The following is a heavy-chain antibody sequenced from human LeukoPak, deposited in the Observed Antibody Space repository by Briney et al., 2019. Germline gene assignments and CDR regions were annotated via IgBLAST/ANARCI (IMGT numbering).Heavy chain of an antibody. CDR2: IYYSGST. V-gene: IGHV4-39*07. CDR3: ARSVEGYCSGGSCYSYYCYMDV. D-gene: IGHD2-15*01. CDR1: GGSISSSSYY. Sequence: SETLSPTCTVSGGSISSSSYYWGWIRQPPGKGLEWIGSIYYSGSTYYNPSLKSRVTISVDTSKNQFSLKLSSVTAADTAVYYCARSVEGYCSGGSCYSYYCYMDVWGKGTTVTVSS. J-gene: IGHJ6*03.